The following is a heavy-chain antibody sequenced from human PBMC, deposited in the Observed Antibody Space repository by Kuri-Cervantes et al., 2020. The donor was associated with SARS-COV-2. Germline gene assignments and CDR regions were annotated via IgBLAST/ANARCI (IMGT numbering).Heavy chain of an antibody. CDR3: ARDHPDSGSYSH. Sequence: ASVKVSCKVSGYTLAELSMHWVRQAPGKGLEWMGGFDPEDGETIYAQKFQGRVTMTEDTSTDTAYMELSSLRSDDTAVYYCARDHPDSGSYSHWGQGTLVTVSS. J-gene: IGHJ4*02. CDR2: FDPEDGET. D-gene: IGHD1-26*01. V-gene: IGHV1-24*01. CDR1: GYTLAELS.